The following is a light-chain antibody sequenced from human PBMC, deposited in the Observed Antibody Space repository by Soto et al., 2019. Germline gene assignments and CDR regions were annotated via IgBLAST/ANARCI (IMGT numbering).Light chain of an antibody. V-gene: IGLV6-57*04. CDR1: SGRIASNY. J-gene: IGLJ2*01. Sequence: NFMLTQPHSVSGSPGKTVTISCTRSSGRIASNYVQWYQQRPGSVPTIVIYEDDQRLSGVPDRFSGSVDSSSNSASLIISGLKSEDEDDYYCQSYDSAAFVVFGGGTKLTVL. CDR3: QSYDSAAFVV. CDR2: EDD.